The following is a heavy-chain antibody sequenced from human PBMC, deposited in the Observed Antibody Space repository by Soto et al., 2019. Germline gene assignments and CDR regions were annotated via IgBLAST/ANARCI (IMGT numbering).Heavy chain of an antibody. CDR2: ISSSSSYI. Sequence: GGSLRLSCAASGFTFISYSMNWVRQAPGKGLEWVSSISSSSSYIYYADSVKGRFTISRDNAKNSLYLQMNSLRAEDTAVYYCARAAYSSSAPNYYYGMDVWGQGTTVTVSS. J-gene: IGHJ6*02. CDR1: GFTFISYS. V-gene: IGHV3-21*01. CDR3: ARAAYSSSAPNYYYGMDV. D-gene: IGHD6-6*01.